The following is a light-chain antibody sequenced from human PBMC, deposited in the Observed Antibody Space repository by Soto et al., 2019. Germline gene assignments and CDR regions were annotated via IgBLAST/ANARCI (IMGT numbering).Light chain of an antibody. CDR3: QHYESSLPSYT. Sequence: EIVLTQSPGTLSLSPGERATLSCRASQSLASNYLAWYQQKPGQAPRLLIYTASTRATGIPDRFSGSGSGTDFTLTLSRLEPEDFAVYYCQHYESSLPSYTFGQGTKLEVK. J-gene: IGKJ2*01. CDR1: QSLASNY. V-gene: IGKV3-20*01. CDR2: TAS.